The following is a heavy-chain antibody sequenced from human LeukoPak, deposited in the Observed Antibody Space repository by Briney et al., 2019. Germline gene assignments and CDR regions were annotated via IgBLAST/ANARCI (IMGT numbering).Heavy chain of an antibody. CDR2: INNDGTAT. J-gene: IGHJ4*02. Sequence: GGSLRLSCAASGFTFSAYWIHWVRHVPGKGLVWVSRINNDGTATFFADSVKGRFTISRDNAKNTLYLQMDSLRAEDTAMYYCAREILEPGKTHEYWGQGTLVTVSS. CDR3: AREILEPGKTHEY. D-gene: IGHD1-1*01. CDR1: GFTFSAYW. V-gene: IGHV3-74*01.